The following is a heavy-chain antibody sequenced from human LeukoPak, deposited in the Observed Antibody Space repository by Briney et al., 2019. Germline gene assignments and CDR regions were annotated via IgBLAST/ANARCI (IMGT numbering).Heavy chain of an antibody. V-gene: IGHV3-9*01. Sequence: PGGSLRLSCAASGFKFDEYVMHWVRQAPGKGLEWVSGINWNSGSIGYADSVKGRFTISRDNAKNFLYVQMNNLRAEDTALYYCAKGTQRGNSGWGYFIDYWGQGTLVTVSS. J-gene: IGHJ4*02. CDR3: AKGTQRGNSGWGYFIDY. CDR1: GFKFDEYV. CDR2: INWNSGSI. D-gene: IGHD3-10*01.